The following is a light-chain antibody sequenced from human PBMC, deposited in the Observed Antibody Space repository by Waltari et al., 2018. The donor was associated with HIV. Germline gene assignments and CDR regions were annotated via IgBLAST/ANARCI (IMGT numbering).Light chain of an antibody. CDR3: ALYMSAKTHYV. Sequence: QPALTKVPPVSGSPGQSVTLSCTDNSSDFSSSERFSWYQHSPGTAPKLILYDVTHRPSGVPDRFSGYKFDSTASLTISGLQTEDEAIYYCALYMSAKTHYVFGSGTRVTVL. CDR1: SSDFSSSER. V-gene: IGLV2-18*01. CDR2: DVT. J-gene: IGLJ1*01.